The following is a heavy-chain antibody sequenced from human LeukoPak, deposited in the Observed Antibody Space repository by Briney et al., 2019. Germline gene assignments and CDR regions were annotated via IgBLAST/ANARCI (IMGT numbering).Heavy chain of an antibody. D-gene: IGHD3-16*01. CDR3: ARERRAWGEDF. J-gene: IGHJ4*02. CDR2: INPNGGST. V-gene: IGHV1-46*01. Sequence: RASVKVSCKASGYTFTNYYIHWVRQAPGQGLEWVGLINPNGGSTGYAQRFQGRVTVTTDTSTSTVYMELNGLGSEDTAVYYCARERRAWGEDFWGQGTLVTVSS. CDR1: GYTFTNYY.